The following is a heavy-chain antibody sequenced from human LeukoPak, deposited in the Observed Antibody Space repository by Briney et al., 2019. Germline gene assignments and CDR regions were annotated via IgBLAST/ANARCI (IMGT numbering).Heavy chain of an antibody. D-gene: IGHD4-17*01. Sequence: ASVKVSCKASGYTFTGYYMHWVRQAPGQGLEWMVWINPNSGGTNYAQKFQGRVTMTRDTSISTAYMELSRLRSDDTAVYYCARENGYGDYGYWFDPWGQGTLVTVSS. CDR3: ARENGYGDYGYWFDP. V-gene: IGHV1-2*02. J-gene: IGHJ5*02. CDR1: GYTFTGYY. CDR2: INPNSGGT.